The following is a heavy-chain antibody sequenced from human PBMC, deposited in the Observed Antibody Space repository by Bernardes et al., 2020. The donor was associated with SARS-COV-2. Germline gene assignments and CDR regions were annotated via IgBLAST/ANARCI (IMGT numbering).Heavy chain of an antibody. Sequence: GGSLRLSCAVSGFTFDDYTMHWVRQAPGKGLEWVSLITWDGIGTYYADSVKGRFTISRDNSKNSLYLQMNSLRTEDTAFYYCAKDVRGSGWSTIDYWGQGTLVTVSS. CDR2: ITWDGIGT. J-gene: IGHJ4*02. CDR3: AKDVRGSGWSTIDY. CDR1: GFTFDDYT. D-gene: IGHD6-19*01. V-gene: IGHV3-43*01.